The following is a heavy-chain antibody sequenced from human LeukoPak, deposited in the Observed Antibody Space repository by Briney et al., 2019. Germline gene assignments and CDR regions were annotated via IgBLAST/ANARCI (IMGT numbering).Heavy chain of an antibody. Sequence: GGSLRLSCAASGFAFSSYAMSWVRQAPGKGLEWVSANSGSGGSTYYADSVKGRFTISRDNSQNTLYVQMSRLTAEDTAVYYCAKGGYSYGPPFFDHWRQGTLVTVSS. J-gene: IGHJ4*02. V-gene: IGHV3-23*01. CDR2: NSGSGGST. D-gene: IGHD5-18*01. CDR3: AKGGYSYGPPFFDH. CDR1: GFAFSSYA.